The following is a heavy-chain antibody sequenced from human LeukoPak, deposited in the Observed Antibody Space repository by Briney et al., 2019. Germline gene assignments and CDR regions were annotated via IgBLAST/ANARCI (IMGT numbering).Heavy chain of an antibody. CDR1: GFTLSPYY. CDR2: INSDGTDT. V-gene: IGHV3-74*01. CDR3: ARASQHWHNDL. J-gene: IGHJ2*01. Sequence: QPGGSLRLSCAASGFTLSPYYMHWVRQAPGEGLVWVSRINSDGTDTIYADSVKGRFTMSRDNAKNTLYLQMDSLRAEDTAVYYCARASQHWHNDLWGRGTLVTVSS.